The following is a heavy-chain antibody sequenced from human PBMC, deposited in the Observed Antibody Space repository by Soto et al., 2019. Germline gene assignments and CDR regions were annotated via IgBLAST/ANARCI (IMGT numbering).Heavy chain of an antibody. J-gene: IGHJ4*02. CDR1: GFTFSSYA. V-gene: IGHV3-23*01. CDR2: ISGSGDST. D-gene: IGHD3-10*01. CDR3: AKAPINMVRGVIVLLDY. Sequence: EVQILESGGDLVQPGGSLRLSCAASGFTFSSYAMSWVRQAPGKGLEWVSSISGSGDSTYYADSVKGRFTVPRDNSKNLLFLQLISLRAEDTAIYYCAKAPINMVRGVIVLLDYWGQGTLVTVSS.